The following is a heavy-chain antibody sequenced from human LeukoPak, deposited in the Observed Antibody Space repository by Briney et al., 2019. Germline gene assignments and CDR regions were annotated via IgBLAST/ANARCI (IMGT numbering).Heavy chain of an antibody. CDR1: GFTFSSYW. D-gene: IGHD3-22*01. J-gene: IGHJ6*02. Sequence: GGSLRLSCAASGFTFSSYWVSWVRQAPGKGLEWVANIKQDGSEKYYVDSVKGRLTISSDNAKNSLYLQMNSLRAEDTAVYYCARVRYYDSSGYYRYYYGMDVWGQGTTVTVSS. CDR2: IKQDGSEK. V-gene: IGHV3-7*01. CDR3: ARVRYYDSSGYYRYYYGMDV.